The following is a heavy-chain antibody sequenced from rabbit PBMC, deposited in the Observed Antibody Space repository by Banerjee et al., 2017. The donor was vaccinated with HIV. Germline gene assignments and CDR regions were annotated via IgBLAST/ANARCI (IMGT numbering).Heavy chain of an antibody. J-gene: IGHJ6*01. V-gene: IGHV1S45*01. CDR2: IDTGSSGST. CDR1: AFSFSNSYY. D-gene: IGHD4-1*01. CDR3: ARDLAGVTGWNFGL. Sequence: QEQLEESGGDLVKPEGSLTLTCTASAFSFSNSYYMCWVRQAPGKGLEWIACIDTGSSGSTYYASWAKGQFTISKPSSTTVTLQMTSLTAADTATYFCARDLAGVTGWNFGLWGPGTLVTVS.